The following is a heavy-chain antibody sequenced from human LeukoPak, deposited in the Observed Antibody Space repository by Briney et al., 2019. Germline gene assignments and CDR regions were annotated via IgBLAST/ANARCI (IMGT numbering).Heavy chain of an antibody. Sequence: PGGSPRLSCAASGFTFSSYGMHWVRQAPGKGLEWVAFIRYDGSNKYYADSVKGRFTISRDNSKNTLYLQMNSLRAEDTAVYYCAKVPPYYYDSSGYDYYFDYWGQGTLVTVSS. J-gene: IGHJ4*02. CDR3: AKVPPYYYDSSGYDYYFDY. D-gene: IGHD3-22*01. CDR1: GFTFSSYG. V-gene: IGHV3-30*02. CDR2: IRYDGSNK.